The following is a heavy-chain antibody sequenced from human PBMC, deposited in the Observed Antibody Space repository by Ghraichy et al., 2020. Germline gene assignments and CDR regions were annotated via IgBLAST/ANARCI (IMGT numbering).Heavy chain of an antibody. CDR2: VSGSGAGI. Sequence: GGSLRLSCEASGFTFGSHGMSWVRQAPGKGLEWVSSVSGSGAGIFYADSVKGRFNISRDNSKNTMYLQMNSLRAEDTAVYYCAKSLEPWQIRSSDYWGQGTLVTVSS. CDR3: AKSLEPWQIRSSDY. J-gene: IGHJ4*02. V-gene: IGHV3-23*01. CDR1: GFTFGSHG. D-gene: IGHD3-16*01.